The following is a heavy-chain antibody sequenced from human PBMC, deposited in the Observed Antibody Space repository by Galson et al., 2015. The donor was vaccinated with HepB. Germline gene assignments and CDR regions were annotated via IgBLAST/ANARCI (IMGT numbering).Heavy chain of an antibody. D-gene: IGHD2-2*01. CDR2: ISYYGSKR. CDR3: ASRVVDCNNTSCYTTPRLGEDYYNMDV. V-gene: IGHV3-30-3*01. J-gene: IGHJ6*02. CDR1: GFSFSSYG. Sequence: SLRLSCAASGFSFSSYGMHWVRQAPGKGLEWVAVISYYGSKRYYADSVKGRFTISRDNSKNTLYLQMNSLKPEDTAVYYCASRVVDCNNTSCYTTPRLGEDYYNMDVWGQGTTVTVSS.